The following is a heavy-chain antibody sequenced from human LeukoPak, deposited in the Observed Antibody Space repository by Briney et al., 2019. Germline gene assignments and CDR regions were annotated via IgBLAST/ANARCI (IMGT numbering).Heavy chain of an antibody. CDR1: GFTFSSYA. D-gene: IGHD4-23*01. V-gene: IGHV3-23*01. J-gene: IGHJ4*02. CDR3: AKAPLRWGGYFDY. CDR2: ISGSGGST. Sequence: GGSLRLSCAASGFTFSSYAMSWVRQAPGKGLEWGSAISGSGGSTYYADSVKGRFTISRDNSKNTLYLQMNSLRAEDTAVYYCAKAPLRWGGYFDYWGQGTLVTVSS.